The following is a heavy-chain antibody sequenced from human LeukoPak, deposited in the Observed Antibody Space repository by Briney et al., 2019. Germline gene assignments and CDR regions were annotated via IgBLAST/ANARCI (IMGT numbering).Heavy chain of an antibody. Sequence: SQTLSLTCALSGDSVSSNRAAWNWIRQSPSRGLEWLGRTYYRSKWYNDYALSVRSRITINPDTSKNQFSLQLNSVTPEDTAVYYCARVRVTVAGFYFDSWGQGTLVTVSS. CDR1: GDSVSSNRAA. D-gene: IGHD6-19*01. V-gene: IGHV6-1*01. J-gene: IGHJ4*02. CDR2: TYYRSKWYN. CDR3: ARVRVTVAGFYFDS.